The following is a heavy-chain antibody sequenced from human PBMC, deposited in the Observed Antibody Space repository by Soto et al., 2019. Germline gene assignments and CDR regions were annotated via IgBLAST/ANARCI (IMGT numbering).Heavy chain of an antibody. CDR3: ARARCSSTSCYTGWFDP. V-gene: IGHV3-33*08. CDR1: GFTFSSYG. D-gene: IGHD2-2*02. CDR2: IWYDGSNK. Sequence: VQLVESGGGLVQPGGSLRLSCAASGFTFSSYGMHWVRQAPGKGLEWVAVIWYDGSNKYYADSVKGRFTISRDNSKNTLYLQMNSLRAEDTAVYYCARARCSSTSCYTGWFDPWGQGTLVTVSS. J-gene: IGHJ5*02.